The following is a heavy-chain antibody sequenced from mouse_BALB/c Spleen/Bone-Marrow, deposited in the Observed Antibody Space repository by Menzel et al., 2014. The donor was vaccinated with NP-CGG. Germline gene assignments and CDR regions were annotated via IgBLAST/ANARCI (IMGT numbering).Heavy chain of an antibody. D-gene: IGHD1-1*01. CDR1: GFSLTSYG. J-gene: IGHJ4*01. CDR3: ARCYYGYAMDY. Sequence: VHLVESGPGLVAPSQSLSITCTISGFSLTSYGVXWVRQPPGKXLEWLVVIWSDGSTTYNSALKSRLSISKDNSKSQVFLKMNSLQTDDTAMYYCARCYYGYAMDYWGQGTSVTVSS. V-gene: IGHV2-6-1*01. CDR2: IWSDGST.